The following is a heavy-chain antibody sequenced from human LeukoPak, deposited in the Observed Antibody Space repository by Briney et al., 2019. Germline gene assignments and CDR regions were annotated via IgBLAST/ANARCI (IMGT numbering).Heavy chain of an antibody. Sequence: GGSLRLSCAASGFTFSTYSMNWVRQAPGKGLEWVSYISSSSSIIYYADSVKGRFTISRDNAKNSLSLQMNSLRAEDTAVYYCARAIAVAGPYYFDYWGQGTLVTVSS. CDR2: ISSSSSII. J-gene: IGHJ4*02. CDR3: ARAIAVAGPYYFDY. V-gene: IGHV3-48*04. CDR1: GFTFSTYS. D-gene: IGHD6-19*01.